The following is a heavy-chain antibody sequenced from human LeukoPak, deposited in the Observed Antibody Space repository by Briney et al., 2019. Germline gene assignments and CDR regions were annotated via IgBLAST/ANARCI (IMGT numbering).Heavy chain of an antibody. D-gene: IGHD2-15*01. CDR1: GFTFSSYA. CDR3: AKSGLNRFDY. V-gene: IGHV3-23*01. J-gene: IGHJ4*02. Sequence: TGGSLRLSWAASGFTFSSYAMSWVRQAPGKGLEWVSTISGGGGTPYYADSVKGRFTISRDNSKNTLFLQMNSLRVEDTAVYYCAKSGLNRFDYWGQGALVTVSS. CDR2: ISGGGGTP.